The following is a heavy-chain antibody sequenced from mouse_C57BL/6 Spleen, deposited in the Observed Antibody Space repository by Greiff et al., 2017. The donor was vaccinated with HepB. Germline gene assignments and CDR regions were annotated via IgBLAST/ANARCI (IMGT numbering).Heavy chain of an antibody. Sequence: VQLQQSGPGMVKPSQSLSLTCTVTGYSITSGYDWHWIRHFPGNKLEWMGYISYSGSTNYNPSLKSRISITHDTSKNHFFLKLNSVTTEDTATYYCARAYYGSLYFDYWGQGTTLTVSS. CDR2: ISYSGST. CDR3: ARAYYGSLYFDY. J-gene: IGHJ2*01. CDR1: GYSITSGYD. V-gene: IGHV3-1*01. D-gene: IGHD1-1*01.